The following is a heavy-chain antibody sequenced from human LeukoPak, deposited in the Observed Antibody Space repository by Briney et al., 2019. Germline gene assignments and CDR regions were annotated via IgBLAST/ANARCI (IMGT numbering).Heavy chain of an antibody. CDR1: GFTFSSYS. CDR3: ATSGKGTGGN. CDR2: ISSSSSYI. Sequence: KAGGSLRLSCVASGFTFSSYSMNWVRQAPGKGLEWVSSISSSSSYIYYADSVKGRFTISRDNAKNSLYLQMNSLRAEDTAVYYCATSGKGTGGNWGQGTLVTVSS. J-gene: IGHJ4*02. D-gene: IGHD2-2*01. V-gene: IGHV3-21*01.